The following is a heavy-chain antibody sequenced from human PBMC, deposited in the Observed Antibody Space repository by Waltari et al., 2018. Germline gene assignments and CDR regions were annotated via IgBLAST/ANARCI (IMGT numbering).Heavy chain of an antibody. CDR1: GFTFDDYA. Sequence: EVQLVESGGGLVQPGRSLRLSCAASGFTFDDYAMHWVRQAPGKGLEWVSGISWNSGSIGYADSVKGRFTISRDNANSRYLQMNSLRAEDTALYYCAKDMRARTTMGYYYGMDVWGQGTTVTVSS. CDR3: AKDMRARTTMGYYYGMDV. V-gene: IGHV3-9*01. D-gene: IGHD1-7*01. J-gene: IGHJ6*02. CDR2: ISWNSGSI.